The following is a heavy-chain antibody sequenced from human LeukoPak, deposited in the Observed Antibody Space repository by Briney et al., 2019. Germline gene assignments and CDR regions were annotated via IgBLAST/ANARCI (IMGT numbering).Heavy chain of an antibody. D-gene: IGHD3-22*01. Sequence: GGSLRLSCAASGFTFSDFYMSWIRQAPGKGLEWISYISSGSSTNYADSVKGRFTISRDNAKNSLYLQMNSLRAEDTAVYYCARDLIHRSGEADYWGQGTLVTVSS. CDR3: ARDLIHRSGEADY. J-gene: IGHJ4*02. V-gene: IGHV3-11*05. CDR1: GFTFSDFY. CDR2: ISSGSST.